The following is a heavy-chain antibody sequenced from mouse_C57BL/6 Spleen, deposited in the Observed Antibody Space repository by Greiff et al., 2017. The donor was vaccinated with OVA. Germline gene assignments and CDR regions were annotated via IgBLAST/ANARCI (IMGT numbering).Heavy chain of an antibody. J-gene: IGHJ1*03. CDR1: GFTFSDYY. CDR3: ARLVPRYFDV. Sequence: DVMLVESGGGLVQPGGSLKLSCAASGFTFSDYYMYWVRQTPEKRLEWVAYISNGGGSTYYPDTVKGRFTISRDNAKNTLYLQMSRLKSEDTARYYCARLVPRYFDVWGTGTTVTVSS. CDR2: ISNGGGST. V-gene: IGHV5-12*01. D-gene: IGHD2-2*01.